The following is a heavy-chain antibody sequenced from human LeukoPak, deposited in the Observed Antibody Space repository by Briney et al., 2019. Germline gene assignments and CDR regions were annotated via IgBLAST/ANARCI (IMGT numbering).Heavy chain of an antibody. J-gene: IGHJ5*02. V-gene: IGHV3-23*01. CDR1: GFTFSSYA. CDR3: AKAAYYDSSGYPSWFDP. D-gene: IGHD3-22*01. Sequence: GGSLRLSCAASGFTFSSYAMSWVRQAPGKGLEWVSAISGSGGSTYYADSVKGRFTISRDNSKNTLYLQMNSLRAEDTAVYYCAKAAYYDSSGYPSWFDPWGQGTLVTVSS. CDR2: ISGSGGST.